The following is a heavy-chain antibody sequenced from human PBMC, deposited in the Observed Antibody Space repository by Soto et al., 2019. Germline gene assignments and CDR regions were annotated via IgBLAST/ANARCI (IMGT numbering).Heavy chain of an antibody. Sequence: QVQLVQSGAEVKKPGASVKVSCKASGYTFTGYYMHWVRQAPGQGREWMGWINPNSGGTNYAQKFQGWVTMTRDTSISTAYMELSRLRSDDTAVYYCARGGRMVRGAANWFDPWGQGTLVTVSS. J-gene: IGHJ5*02. CDR1: GYTFTGYY. D-gene: IGHD3-10*01. CDR2: INPNSGGT. V-gene: IGHV1-2*04. CDR3: ARGGRMVRGAANWFDP.